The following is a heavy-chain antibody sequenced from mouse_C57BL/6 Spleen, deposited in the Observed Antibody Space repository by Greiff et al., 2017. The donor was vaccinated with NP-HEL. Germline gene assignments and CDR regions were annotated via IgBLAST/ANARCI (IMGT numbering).Heavy chain of an antibody. CDR2: IDPSDSYT. CDR1: GYTFTSYW. CDR3: ARKGTSG. Sequence: QVQLKQPGAELVKPGASVKLSCTASGYTFTSYWMQWVQQRPGQGLEWIGEIDPSDSYTNYNQKFKGKATLTVDTSSSTAYMQLSSLTSEDSAVYYCARKGTSGWGQGTLVTVSA. V-gene: IGHV1-50*01. D-gene: IGHD3-1*01. J-gene: IGHJ3*01.